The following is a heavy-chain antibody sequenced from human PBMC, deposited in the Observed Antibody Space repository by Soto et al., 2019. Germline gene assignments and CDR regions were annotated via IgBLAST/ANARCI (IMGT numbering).Heavy chain of an antibody. V-gene: IGHV4-61*01. J-gene: IGHJ5*02. CDR2: IYYSGST. Sequence: SETLSLTCTVSGGSVSSGSYYWSWIRQPPGKGLEWIGYIYYSGSTNYNPSLKSRVTISVDTSKNQFSLKLSSVTAADTAVYYCARDARPSSGSRAWFDPRGQGTLVTVSS. CDR3: ARDARPSSGSRAWFDP. CDR1: GGSVSSGSYY. D-gene: IGHD6-19*01.